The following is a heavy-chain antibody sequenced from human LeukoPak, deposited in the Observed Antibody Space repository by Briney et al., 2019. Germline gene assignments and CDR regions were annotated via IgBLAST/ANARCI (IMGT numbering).Heavy chain of an antibody. V-gene: IGHV1-24*01. CDR1: GYTLTELS. CDR3: ATIHYQIVGASIDYYGMDV. J-gene: IGHJ6*02. Sequence: ASVKVSCKVSGYTLTELSMHWVRQAPGKGLEWMGGFDPEDGETIYAQKFQGRVTMTEDTSTDTAYMELSSLRSEDTAVYCCATIHYQIVGASIDYYGMDVWGQGTTVTVSS. D-gene: IGHD1-26*01. CDR2: FDPEDGET.